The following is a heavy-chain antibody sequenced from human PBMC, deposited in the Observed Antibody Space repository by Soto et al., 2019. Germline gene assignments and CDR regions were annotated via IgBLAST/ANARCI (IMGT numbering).Heavy chain of an antibody. CDR1: GDSISNLDYF. V-gene: IGHV4-30-4*01. J-gene: IGHJ5*01. D-gene: IGHD7-27*01. CDR3: ARGRYCLTGRCFPNWFDS. CDR2: IYKSATT. Sequence: SETLSLTCSVSGDSISNLDYFWAWIRQPPGQALEYIGYIYKSATTYYNPSFESRVAISVDTSKSQFSLNVTSVTAADTAVYFCARGRYCLTGRCFPNWFDSWGQGALVTV.